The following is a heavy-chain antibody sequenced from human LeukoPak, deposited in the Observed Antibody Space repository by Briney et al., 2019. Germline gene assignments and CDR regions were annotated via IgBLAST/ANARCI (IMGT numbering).Heavy chain of an antibody. CDR2: TGTVDDT. CDR1: GFTFSRYD. D-gene: IGHD6-13*01. V-gene: IGHV3-13*04. CDR3: ARDKRSSSWYGERWPIDY. Sequence: PGGSLRLSWAASGFTFSRYDMHCVRHPPPKRLEWVSATGTVDDTYYPGSVKGRFTISRDNAKNSLYLQMNSLRDEDTAVYYWARDKRSSSWYGERWPIDYWGQGTLVTVS. J-gene: IGHJ4*02.